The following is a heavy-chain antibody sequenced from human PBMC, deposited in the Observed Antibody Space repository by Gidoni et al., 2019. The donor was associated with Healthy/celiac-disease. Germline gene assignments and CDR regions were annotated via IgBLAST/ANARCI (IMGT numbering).Heavy chain of an antibody. CDR2: INHSGST. V-gene: IGHV4-34*01. CDR3: ARGRDEAKKLDY. J-gene: IGHJ4*02. Sequence: IGEINHSGSTNYNPSLKSRVTISVDTSKNQFSLKLSSVTAADTAVYYCARGRDEAKKLDYWGQGTLVTVSS.